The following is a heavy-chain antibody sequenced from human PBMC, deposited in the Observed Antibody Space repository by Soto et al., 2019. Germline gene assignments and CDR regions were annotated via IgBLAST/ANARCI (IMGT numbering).Heavy chain of an antibody. CDR3: ARDLWGYCGTDCYPLEV. CDR1: GGAISRYY. V-gene: IGHV4-59*01. CDR2: MYNTGST. D-gene: IGHD2-21*02. Sequence: SETLSLTCTVSGGAISRYYWSWIRQPPGKGLEWIGYMYNTGSTVYNPSFKSRVTISVDTSKNQFSLQLNSVTAADTAVYYCARDLWGYCGTDCYPLEVWGHATTATVPS. J-gene: IGHJ6*02.